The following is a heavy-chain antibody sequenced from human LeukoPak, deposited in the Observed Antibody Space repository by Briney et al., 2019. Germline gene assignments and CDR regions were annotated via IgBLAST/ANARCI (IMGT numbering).Heavy chain of an antibody. CDR3: AKDRADNGDRLRFDP. V-gene: IGHV3-23*01. CDR2: INGAGGRT. D-gene: IGHD4-17*01. Sequence: WWSLTLSCAASGFSLSTYAMSWVRQAPRKGPEGVSAINGAGGRTYYADSVKGRFTISRDNSKNTLYLQMDSLRAEDTAVYYCAKDRADNGDRLRFDPWGQGTLVTVSS. J-gene: IGHJ5*02. CDR1: GFSLSTYA.